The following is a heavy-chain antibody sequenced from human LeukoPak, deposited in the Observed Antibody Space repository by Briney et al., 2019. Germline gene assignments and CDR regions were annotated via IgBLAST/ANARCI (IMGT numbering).Heavy chain of an antibody. CDR3: AKDARWLAPGTFDI. D-gene: IGHD6-19*01. J-gene: IGHJ3*02. CDR2: ISGNGVST. Sequence: GGSLRLSCAASGFTFSTYAMTWVRQAPGKGLNWVSGISGNGVSTFYADSVKGRFTISRDNSKKTLYLQMNSLRADDTAVYYCAKDARWLAPGTFDIWGQGTMVTVS. V-gene: IGHV3-23*01. CDR1: GFTFSTYA.